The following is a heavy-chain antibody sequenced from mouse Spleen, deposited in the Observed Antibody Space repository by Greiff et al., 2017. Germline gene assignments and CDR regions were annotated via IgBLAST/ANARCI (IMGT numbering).Heavy chain of an antibody. CDR1: GYTFTDYY. Sequence: VQGVESGAELVRPGASVKLSCKASGYTFTDYYINWVKQRPGQGLEWIARIYPGSGNTYYNEKFKGKATLTAEKSSSTAYMQLSSLTSEDSAVYFCARSDWDEAYWGQGTLVTVSA. D-gene: IGHD4-1*01. J-gene: IGHJ3*01. CDR2: IYPGSGNT. CDR3: ARSDWDEAY. V-gene: IGHV1-76*01.